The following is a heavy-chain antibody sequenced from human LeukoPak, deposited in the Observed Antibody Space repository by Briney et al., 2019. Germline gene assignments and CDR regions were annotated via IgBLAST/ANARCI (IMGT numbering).Heavy chain of an antibody. CDR2: IIPIFGTA. CDR3: AREGYSSSWSYYYYYMDV. V-gene: IGHV1-18*04. Sequence: RASVKVSCKASGYTFTGYYMHWVRQAPGQGLEWMGGIIPIFGTANYAQKLQGRVTMTTDTSTSTAYMELRSLRSDDTAVYYCAREGYSSSWSYYYYYMDVWGKGTTVTVSS. J-gene: IGHJ6*03. D-gene: IGHD6-13*01. CDR1: GYTFTGYY.